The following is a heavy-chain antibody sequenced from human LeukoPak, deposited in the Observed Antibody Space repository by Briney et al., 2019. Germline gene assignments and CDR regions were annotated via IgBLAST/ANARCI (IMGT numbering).Heavy chain of an antibody. CDR3: ARGARLRITIFGVVLRGFDY. V-gene: IGHV1-18*01. CDR1: GYTFTSYG. Sequence: GASVKVSCKASGYTFTSYGISWLRQAPGQGLEWMGWISAYNGNTNYAQKLQGRVTMTTDTSTSTAYMELRSLRSDDTAVYYCARGARLRITIFGVVLRGFDYWGQGTLVTVSS. J-gene: IGHJ4*02. D-gene: IGHD3-3*01. CDR2: ISAYNGNT.